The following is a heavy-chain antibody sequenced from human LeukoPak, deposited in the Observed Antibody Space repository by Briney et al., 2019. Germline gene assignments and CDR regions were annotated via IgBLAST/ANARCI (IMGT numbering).Heavy chain of an antibody. CDR3: ARDVWGYSYGYCDY. Sequence: ASVKVSCKASGYTFSSYGITWVRQAPGQGLEWMGWISGYNGDTNYAQKLQDRVTMSRDPSSRTVYMDLRSLTSDDTAVYYCARDVWGYSYGYCDYWGQGTLVTVSS. D-gene: IGHD5-18*01. CDR2: ISGYNGDT. CDR1: GYTFSSYG. J-gene: IGHJ4*02. V-gene: IGHV1-18*01.